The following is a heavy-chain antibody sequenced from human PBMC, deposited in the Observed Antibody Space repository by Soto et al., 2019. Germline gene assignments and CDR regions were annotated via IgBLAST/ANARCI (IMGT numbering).Heavy chain of an antibody. J-gene: IGHJ6*02. Sequence: QVQLQQWGAGLLRPSETLSLTCTVYGGSFSDYYWSWIRQPPGKGLEWIGEIIHSGSTKYNPSLKSRVTISVDTSKNQFSLKLSSVTAADTAVYYCARGPPPAARAWGNYGMDVWGQGTTVTVSS. D-gene: IGHD2-2*01. CDR1: GGSFSDYY. CDR2: IIHSGST. CDR3: ARGPPPAARAWGNYGMDV. V-gene: IGHV4-34*12.